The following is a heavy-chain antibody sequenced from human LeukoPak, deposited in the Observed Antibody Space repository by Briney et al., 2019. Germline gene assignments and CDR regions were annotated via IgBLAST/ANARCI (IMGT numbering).Heavy chain of an antibody. V-gene: IGHV3-48*04. D-gene: IGHD1-26*01. CDR3: ARVYSGKSGADY. J-gene: IGHJ4*02. CDR1: GFTVSSNY. Sequence: GGSLRLSCAASGFTVSSNYMSWVRQAPGKGLEWVSYISSSSGSILYADSVKGRFTISRDNAKNSLYLQMNSLRAEDTAVYYCARVYSGKSGADYWGQGTLVTVSS. CDR2: ISSSSGSI.